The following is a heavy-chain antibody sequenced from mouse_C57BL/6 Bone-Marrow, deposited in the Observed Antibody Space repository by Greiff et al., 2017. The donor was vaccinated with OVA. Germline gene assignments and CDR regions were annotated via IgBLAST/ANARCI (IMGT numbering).Heavy chain of an antibody. V-gene: IGHV1-50*01. CDR3: ARWPLYYYGSSYVWYFDV. D-gene: IGHD1-1*01. Sequence: VQLQQPGAALVKPWASVKLSCTASGYTFTSYWMQWVIQRPGQGLEWIGEIDPSDSYTNYNPKFKGKATLTVDTSASTAYMQLSSLTSEASAVYDCARWPLYYYGSSYVWYFDVWGTGTTVTVSS. J-gene: IGHJ1*03. CDR2: IDPSDSYT. CDR1: GYTFTSYW.